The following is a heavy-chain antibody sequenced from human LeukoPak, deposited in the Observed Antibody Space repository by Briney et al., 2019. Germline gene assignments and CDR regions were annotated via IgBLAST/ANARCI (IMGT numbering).Heavy chain of an antibody. CDR1: GFTFSSYA. J-gene: IGHJ4*02. Sequence: PGGSLRLSCAASGFTFSSYAMHWVRQAPGKGLEWVAVVSYDGTNKYYADSVKGRFTISRDNSKNTLYLQMNSLRAEDTAVYYCARAYYDMLTGYYAPDYWGQGILVTVSS. CDR2: VSYDGTNK. V-gene: IGHV3-30*04. CDR3: ARAYYDMLTGYYAPDY. D-gene: IGHD3-9*01.